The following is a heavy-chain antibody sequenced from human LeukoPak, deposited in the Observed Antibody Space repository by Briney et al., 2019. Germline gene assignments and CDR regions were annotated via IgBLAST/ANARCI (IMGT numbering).Heavy chain of an antibody. CDR2: ISSSSSYI. CDR1: GFTFSSYS. J-gene: IGHJ6*03. V-gene: IGHV3-21*01. CDR3: ARDALIPFCSSTSCWGGYYYYMDV. D-gene: IGHD2-2*01. Sequence: PGGSLRLSCAASGFTFSSYSMNWVRQAPGKGLEWVSSISSSSSYIYYADSVKGRFTFSRDNAKNSLYLRMNSRRAENTAVYYCARDALIPFCSSTSCWGGYYYYMDVCGKGDTVSASS.